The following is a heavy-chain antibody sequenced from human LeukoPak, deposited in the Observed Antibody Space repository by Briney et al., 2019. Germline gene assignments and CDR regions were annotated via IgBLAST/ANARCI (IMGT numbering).Heavy chain of an antibody. CDR3: ARLSCSTTSCYYSYYYYMDV. V-gene: IGHV4-39*07. J-gene: IGHJ6*03. CDR2: IYYSGNT. D-gene: IGHD2-2*01. CDR1: GGSISSYY. Sequence: NASETLSLTCTVSGGSISSYYWSWIRQPPGKGLEWIGSIYYSGNTYYNPSLKSRVTISVDTSKNQFSLKLSSVTAADTAVYYCARLSCSTTSCYYSYYYYMDVWGKGTTVTVSS.